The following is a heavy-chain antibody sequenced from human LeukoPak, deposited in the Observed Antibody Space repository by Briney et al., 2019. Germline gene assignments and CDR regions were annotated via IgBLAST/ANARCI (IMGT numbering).Heavy chain of an antibody. CDR2: ISAYNGNT. Sequence: ASVKVSCKASGYTFTSYYMHWVRQAPGQGLEWMGWISAYNGNTHYAQKLQGRVTMTTDTSTSTVYMALRSLRSDDTDVYYCARGSPPRRNYDSRGYYSYYFDYWGQGTLVTVSS. CDR3: ARGSPPRRNYDSRGYYSYYFDY. J-gene: IGHJ4*02. CDR1: GYTFTSYY. V-gene: IGHV1-18*04. D-gene: IGHD3-22*01.